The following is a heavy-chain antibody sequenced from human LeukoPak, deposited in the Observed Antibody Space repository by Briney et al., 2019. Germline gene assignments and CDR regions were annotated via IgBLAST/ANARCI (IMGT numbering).Heavy chain of an antibody. D-gene: IGHD4-17*01. CDR1: GGSISSGDSS. CDR2: IYHSGST. V-gene: IGHV4-30-2*01. CDR3: ARDNDYGDSPPGWFDP. Sequence: SQTLSLTCAVSGGSISSGDSSWRWIRQPPGKGLEWIGYIYHSGSTSYSPSLKSRVTISIDRSKNQFSLKLTSVTAADTAVYFCARDNDYGDSPPGWFDPWGQGTLVTVSS. J-gene: IGHJ5*02.